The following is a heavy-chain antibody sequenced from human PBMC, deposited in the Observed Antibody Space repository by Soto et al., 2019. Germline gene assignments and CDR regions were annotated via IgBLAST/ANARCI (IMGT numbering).Heavy chain of an antibody. Sequence: GGSLRLSCAASGFTFSSYSMNWVRQAPGKGLEWVSSISSSSSYIYYADSVKGRFTISRDNAKNSLYLQMNSLRAEDTAVYYCARDLDIAARQGNWFDPWGQGTLVTVS. CDR2: ISSSSSYI. V-gene: IGHV3-21*01. CDR3: ARDLDIAARQGNWFDP. J-gene: IGHJ5*02. CDR1: GFTFSSYS. D-gene: IGHD6-6*01.